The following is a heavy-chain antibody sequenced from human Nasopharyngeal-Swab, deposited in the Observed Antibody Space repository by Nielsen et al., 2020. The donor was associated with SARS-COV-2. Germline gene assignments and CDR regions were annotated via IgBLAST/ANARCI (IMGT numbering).Heavy chain of an antibody. CDR2: ISTNGGGA. D-gene: IGHD3-3*01. Sequence: ASVKVSCKASGYTFISYYIHWVRQAPGEGLEWMGVISTNGGGARYAQKFQGRVTMTSDASTSTVYMELSSLRSEDTAVYYCERGIGYHEFWSGYIDYWGQGTLVTVSS. CDR3: ERGIGYHEFWSGYIDY. J-gene: IGHJ4*02. CDR1: GYTFISYY. V-gene: IGHV1-46*01.